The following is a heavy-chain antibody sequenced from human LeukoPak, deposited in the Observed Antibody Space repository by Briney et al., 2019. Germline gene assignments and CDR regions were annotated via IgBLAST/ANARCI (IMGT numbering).Heavy chain of an antibody. Sequence: PGGSLRLSCAASGFTFSHFAMHWVRQTPGTGLQWVASIWYDGTHGNYVDSVKGRFTISRDNSKNMLYLEMNSLRAEDTAVYYCAKDYITMVRGATLDYWGQGTLVTVSS. D-gene: IGHD3-10*01. J-gene: IGHJ4*02. CDR1: GFTFSHFA. CDR3: AKDYITMVRGATLDY. CDR2: IWYDGTHG. V-gene: IGHV3-33*03.